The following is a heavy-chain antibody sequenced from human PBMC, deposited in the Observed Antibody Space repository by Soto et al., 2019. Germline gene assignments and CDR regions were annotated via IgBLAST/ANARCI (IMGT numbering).Heavy chain of an antibody. CDR2: INPNSGGT. Sequence: GASVKGSCKASGYTFTGYYRHWGRQAPGQGLEWMGWINPNSGGTNYAQKFQGRVTMTRGTSISTAYMELSRLRSDDTAVYYCARVGREYDFWSVGHFDYWGQGTLVTVSS. CDR1: GYTFTGYY. J-gene: IGHJ4*02. V-gene: IGHV1-2*02. D-gene: IGHD3-3*01. CDR3: ARVGREYDFWSVGHFDY.